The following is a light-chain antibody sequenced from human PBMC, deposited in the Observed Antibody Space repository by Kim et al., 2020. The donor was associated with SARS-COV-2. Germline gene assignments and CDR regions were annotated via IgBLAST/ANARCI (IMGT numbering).Light chain of an antibody. CDR3: QAWDSSSDPYV. V-gene: IGLV3-21*04. Sequence: SYELTQPPSVSVAPGKTARITCGGNNIGSKSVHWYQQKPGQAPVLVIYYDSDRPSGIPERFSGSNSGNTATLTISRVEAGDEADYYCQAWDSSSDPYVFGTGTKVTVL. CDR1: NIGSKS. CDR2: YDS. J-gene: IGLJ1*01.